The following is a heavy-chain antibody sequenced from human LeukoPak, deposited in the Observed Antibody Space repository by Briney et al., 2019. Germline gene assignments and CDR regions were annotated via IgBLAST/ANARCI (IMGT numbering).Heavy chain of an antibody. D-gene: IGHD3-22*01. Sequence: SETLSLTCTVSGGSISSYYWSWIRQPPGKGLEWIGYIYYSGSTNYNPSLKSRVTISVDTSKNQFSLKLSSVTAADTAVYYCARAIYYENSGYSYYFDSWGQGTLVTVSS. CDR2: IYYSGST. CDR1: GGSISSYY. V-gene: IGHV4-59*08. CDR3: ARAIYYENSGYSYYFDS. J-gene: IGHJ4*02.